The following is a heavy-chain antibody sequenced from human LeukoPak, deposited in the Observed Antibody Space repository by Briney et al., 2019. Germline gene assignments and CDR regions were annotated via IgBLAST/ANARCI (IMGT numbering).Heavy chain of an antibody. CDR2: MNPNSGNT. J-gene: IGHJ3*02. CDR3: ASFQGPYSYSGYDLNLDAFDI. V-gene: IGHV1-8*01. Sequence: GASVKVSCKASGYTFTSYDINWVRQATGQGLEWMGWMNPNSGNTGYAQKFQGRATMTRNTSISTAYMELSSLRSEDTAVYYCASFQGPYSYSGYDLNLDAFDIWGQGTMVTVSS. CDR1: GYTFTSYD. D-gene: IGHD5-12*01.